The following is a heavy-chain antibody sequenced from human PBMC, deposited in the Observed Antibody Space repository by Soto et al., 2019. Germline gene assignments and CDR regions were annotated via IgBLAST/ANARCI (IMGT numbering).Heavy chain of an antibody. CDR3: ARIGYSSSSVPFDI. CDR1: GYRLTCCY. Sequence: ASVKVSCKDSGYRLTCCYLQWVRQAHGQGLEWMGWINPNSGGTNYAQKFQGRVTMTRDTSISTAYMELSRLRSDDTAVYYCARIGYSSSSVPFDIWGQGTMVTVS. CDR2: INPNSGGT. J-gene: IGHJ3*02. V-gene: IGHV1-2*02. D-gene: IGHD6-6*01.